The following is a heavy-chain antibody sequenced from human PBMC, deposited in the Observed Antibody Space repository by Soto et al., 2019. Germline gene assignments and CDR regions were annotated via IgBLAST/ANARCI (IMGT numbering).Heavy chain of an antibody. CDR1: GYSFTDYH. J-gene: IGHJ6*02. CDR3: ARGDSTDCSNGVCSFFYNHDMDV. D-gene: IGHD2-8*01. Sequence: QVQLVQSGAEVKKPGASVKVSCKASGYSFTDYHIHWVRQAPGQGLEWLGRINPKSGGTSTAQKVQGWVHMTTDSSISTASMELTRLTSDDTAIYYCARGDSTDCSNGVCSFFYNHDMDVWGQGTTVTVSS. V-gene: IGHV1-2*04. CDR2: INPKSGGT.